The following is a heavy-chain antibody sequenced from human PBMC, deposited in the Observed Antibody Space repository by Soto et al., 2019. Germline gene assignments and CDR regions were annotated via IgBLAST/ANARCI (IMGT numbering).Heavy chain of an antibody. Sequence: SETLSLTCTVSGGSVSSSSCYWGWIRQPPGKGLEWIGSIYYSGSTYYNPSLKSRVTISVDTSKNQFSLKMSSVTAADTAVYYCAREEWFPRGYGMDVWGRGTTVTVSS. D-gene: IGHD3-3*01. CDR2: IYYSGST. J-gene: IGHJ6*02. V-gene: IGHV4-39*07. CDR1: GGSVSSSSCY. CDR3: AREEWFPRGYGMDV.